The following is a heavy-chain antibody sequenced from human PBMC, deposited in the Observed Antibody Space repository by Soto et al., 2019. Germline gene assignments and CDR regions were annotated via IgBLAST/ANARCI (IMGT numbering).Heavy chain of an antibody. V-gene: IGHV3-21*01. CDR2: ISSSSSYI. CDR3: ARDPAAAGTYYYGMDV. Sequence: EVQLVESGGGLVKPGGSLRLSCAASGFTFSSYSMNWVRQAPGKGLEWVSSISSSSSYIYYADSVKGRFTISRDNAKNSLYLQMNSLRAEDTAVYYCARDPAAAGTYYYGMDVWGQGTTVTVSS. CDR1: GFTFSSYS. J-gene: IGHJ6*02. D-gene: IGHD6-13*01.